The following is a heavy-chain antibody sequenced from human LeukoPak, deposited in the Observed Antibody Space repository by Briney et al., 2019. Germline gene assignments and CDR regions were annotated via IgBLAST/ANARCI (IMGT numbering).Heavy chain of an antibody. Sequence: PSETLSLTCTVSGGSISSSSYYRGWIRQPPGKGLEWIGRIYYSGSTYYNPSLKSRVTISVDTSKNQFSLKLSSVTAADTAVYYCARPRYGDYLRSWPGYFDPWGQGTMVTVSS. CDR2: IYYSGST. CDR3: ARPRYGDYLRSWPGYFDP. J-gene: IGHJ5*02. V-gene: IGHV4-39*01. CDR1: GGSISSSSYY. D-gene: IGHD4-17*01.